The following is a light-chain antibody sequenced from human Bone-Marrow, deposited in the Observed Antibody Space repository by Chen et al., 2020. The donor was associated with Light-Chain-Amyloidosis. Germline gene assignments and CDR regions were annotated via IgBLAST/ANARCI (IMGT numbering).Light chain of an antibody. CDR3: QSYQGSSQGV. J-gene: IGLJ3*02. CDR2: EDD. Sequence: LMLTHPHSTSGSPGKTVILSCTSSSGSIATNYEQWYQQRPGSSPTTVIYEDDQRPSGVPDRFSGYIDRSSNSASLTISGLKTEDEADYYCQSYQGSSQGVFGGGTKLTVL. V-gene: IGLV6-57*01. CDR1: SGSIATNY.